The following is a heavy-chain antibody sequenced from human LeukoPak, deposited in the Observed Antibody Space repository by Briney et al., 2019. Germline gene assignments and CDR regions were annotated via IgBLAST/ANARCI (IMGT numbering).Heavy chain of an antibody. D-gene: IGHD3-3*01. J-gene: IGHJ6*02. V-gene: IGHV6-1*01. CDR1: GDSVSSNSAA. CDR3: ARVRLVGEIFGVAKYYYYYGMDV. CDR2: TYYRSKWYN. Sequence: SQTLSLTCAISGDSVSSNSAAWNWIRQSPSRGLEWLGRTYYRSKWYNDYAVSVKSRITINPDTSKNQFSLQLNSVTPEDTAVYYCARVRLVGEIFGVAKYYYYYGMDVWGQGTTVTVSS.